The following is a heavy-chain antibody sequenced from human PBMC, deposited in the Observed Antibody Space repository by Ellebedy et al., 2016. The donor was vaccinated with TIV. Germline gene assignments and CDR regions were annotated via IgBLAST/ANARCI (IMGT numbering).Heavy chain of an antibody. CDR3: ARVLRATSGMDV. Sequence: ASVKVSCKPSGYVFTAYYIHWVRQAPGQGLEWMGWINPDSGGTNLPQKFQGRVTMTRDTSVNTAYMELSRLQSDDTAVYHCARVLRATSGMDVWGQGTTVTVS. CDR2: INPDSGGT. D-gene: IGHD4/OR15-4a*01. CDR1: GYVFTAYY. J-gene: IGHJ6*02. V-gene: IGHV1-2*02.